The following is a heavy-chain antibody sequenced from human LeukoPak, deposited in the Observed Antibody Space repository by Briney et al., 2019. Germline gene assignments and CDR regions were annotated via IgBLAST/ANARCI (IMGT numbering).Heavy chain of an antibody. CDR3: ATRDY. Sequence: PSETLSLTCTVSGGSISSYYWSWIRQPPGKGLEWIGYIYYSGSTNYNPSLKSRVTISVDTSKNQFSLKLSSVTAADTAVYYCATRDYWGQGTLVTVSS. CDR1: GGSISSYY. CDR2: IYYSGST. V-gene: IGHV4-59*12. J-gene: IGHJ4*02.